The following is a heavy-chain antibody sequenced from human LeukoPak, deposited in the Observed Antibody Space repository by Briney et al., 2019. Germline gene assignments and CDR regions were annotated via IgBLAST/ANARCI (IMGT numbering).Heavy chain of an antibody. D-gene: IGHD1-26*01. J-gene: IGHJ4*02. CDR3: ARDPSGSYYSTFDY. Sequence: HSGGSLRLSCAASGFTFSSYEMNWVRQAPGKGLEWVSYISRSGSSIYHADSVRGRFTISRDNTKNSLYLQMNSLRAEDTAVYYCARDPSGSYYSTFDYWGQGTLVTVSS. CDR2: ISRSGSSI. CDR1: GFTFSSYE. V-gene: IGHV3-48*03.